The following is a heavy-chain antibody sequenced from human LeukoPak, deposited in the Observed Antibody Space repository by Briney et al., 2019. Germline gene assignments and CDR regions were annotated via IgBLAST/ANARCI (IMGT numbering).Heavy chain of an antibody. CDR2: ISASGGST. CDR1: GFTFSSYA. CDR3: AKLHSRDHYGYIDS. Sequence: GGSLRLSCAASGFTFSSYAMGWVRQAPGKGLEWVSRISASGGSTYYADSVKGRFNISRHNSKNTLDLQMDRLRAEDTAVYYCAKLHSRDHYGYIDSWGQGTLVTVSS. J-gene: IGHJ4*02. V-gene: IGHV3-23*01. D-gene: IGHD4-17*01.